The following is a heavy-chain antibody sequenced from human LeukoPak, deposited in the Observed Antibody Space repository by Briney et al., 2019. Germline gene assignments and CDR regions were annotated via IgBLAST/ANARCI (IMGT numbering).Heavy chain of an antibody. D-gene: IGHD1-26*01. Sequence: GGSLRLSCAPSVFTFSSYVMSWVRPAPGKGLEWVSAISGSGGSKYYADSVKGRFTISRDNSKNTLYLQMNSLRAEDTAVYYCANLSVGVTGYNWFDLWGQGSLVTVSS. CDR2: ISGSGGSK. J-gene: IGHJ5*02. CDR3: ANLSVGVTGYNWFDL. V-gene: IGHV3-23*01. CDR1: VFTFSSYV.